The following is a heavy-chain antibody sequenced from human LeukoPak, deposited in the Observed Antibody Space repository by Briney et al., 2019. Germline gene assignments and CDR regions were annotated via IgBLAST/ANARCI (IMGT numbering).Heavy chain of an antibody. CDR3: ARDNDYYDSSGYSEIDY. CDR1: GYSISSGYY. J-gene: IGHJ4*02. Sequence: SETLSLTCTVSGYSISSGYYWGWIRQPPGKGLEWIGSIYHSGSTYYNPSLKSRVTISVDTSKNQFSLKLSSVTAADTAVYYCARDNDYYDSSGYSEIDYWGQGTLVTVSS. CDR2: IYHSGST. D-gene: IGHD3-22*01. V-gene: IGHV4-38-2*02.